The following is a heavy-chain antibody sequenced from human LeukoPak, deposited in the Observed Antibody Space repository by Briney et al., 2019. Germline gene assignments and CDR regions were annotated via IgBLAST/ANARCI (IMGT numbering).Heavy chain of an antibody. J-gene: IGHJ2*01. CDR3: AKDTASSWWYFDL. V-gene: IGHV3-23*01. CDR2: ISGSGNRA. Sequence: GGSLRLSCAASGFTFSSYSMNWVRQTPGKGLEWVSAISGSGNRAYHADSVKGRFTISRDNSKNMLYLQMNSLRAEDTAVYYCAKDTASSWWYFDLWGRGTLVTVSS. D-gene: IGHD5-18*01. CDR1: GFTFSSYS.